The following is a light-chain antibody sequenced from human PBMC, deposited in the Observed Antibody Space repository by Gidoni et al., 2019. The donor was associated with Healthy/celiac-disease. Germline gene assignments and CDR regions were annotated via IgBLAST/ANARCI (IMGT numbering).Light chain of an antibody. CDR1: KLGDKY. CDR3: QAWDSSTVG. Sequence: SSVLTQPPSVSVSPGQTASITCSGDKLGDKYACWYQQKPGQSPVLVSYQDSKRPSGIPERFSGSNSGNTATLTISGTQAMDEADYYCQAWDSSTVGFGGGTKLTVL. CDR2: QDS. J-gene: IGLJ2*01. V-gene: IGLV3-1*01.